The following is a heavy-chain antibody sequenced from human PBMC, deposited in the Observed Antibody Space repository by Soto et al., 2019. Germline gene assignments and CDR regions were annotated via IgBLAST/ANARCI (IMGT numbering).Heavy chain of an antibody. Sequence: GGSLRLSCAASGFTFSSYWMHWVRQAPGKGQVWVSRINSDGSSTSYADSVKGRFTISRDNAKNTLYLQMNSLRAEDTAVYYCAREVGIARGISDAFDIWGQGTMVTVSS. D-gene: IGHD2-21*01. CDR3: AREVGIARGISDAFDI. J-gene: IGHJ3*02. CDR2: INSDGSST. CDR1: GFTFSSYW. V-gene: IGHV3-74*01.